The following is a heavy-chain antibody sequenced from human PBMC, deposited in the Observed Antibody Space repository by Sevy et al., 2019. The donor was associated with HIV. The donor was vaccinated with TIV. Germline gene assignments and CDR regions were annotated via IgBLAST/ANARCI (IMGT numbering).Heavy chain of an antibody. CDR3: ARSLGYCSSTSCPTTAY. CDR2: ISSSGSTI. D-gene: IGHD2-2*01. CDR1: GFTFSDYY. J-gene: IGHJ4*02. Sequence: GGSLILSCAASGFTFSDYYMSWIRQAPGKGLEWVSYISSSGSTIYYADSVKGRFTISRDNAKNSLYLQMNSLRAEDTAVYYCARSLGYCSSTSCPTTAYWGQGTLVTVSS. V-gene: IGHV3-11*01.